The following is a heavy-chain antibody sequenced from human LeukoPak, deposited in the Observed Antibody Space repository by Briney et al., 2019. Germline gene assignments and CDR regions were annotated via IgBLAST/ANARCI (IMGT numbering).Heavy chain of an antibody. CDR1: GGSFSGYY. CDR2: INHSGST. J-gene: IGHJ1*01. CDR3: ASSEVH. V-gene: IGHV4-34*01. Sequence: SETLSLTCAVYGGSFSGYYWSWIRQPPGKGLEWIGEINHSGSTNYNPSLKSRVTISVDTSKNQFSLKLSSVTAADTAVYYCASSEVHWGQGTLVTVSS.